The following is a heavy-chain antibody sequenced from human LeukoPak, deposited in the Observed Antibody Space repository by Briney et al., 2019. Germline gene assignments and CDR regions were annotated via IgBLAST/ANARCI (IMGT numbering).Heavy chain of an antibody. CDR2: IYHSGST. D-gene: IGHD3-10*01. CDR3: ARRGKGSGSYYNVLRSYFDY. J-gene: IGHJ4*02. V-gene: IGHV4-4*02. CDR1: GGSISSSNW. Sequence: SETLSLTCAVSGGSISSSNWWSWVRQPPGKGLEWIGEIYHSGSTNYNPSLKSRVTISVDKSKNQFSLKLSSVTAADTAVYYCARRGKGSGSYYNVLRSYFDYWGQGTLVTVSS.